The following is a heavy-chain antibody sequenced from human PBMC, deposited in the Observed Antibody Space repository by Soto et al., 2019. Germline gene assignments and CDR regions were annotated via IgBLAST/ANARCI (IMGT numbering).Heavy chain of an antibody. CDR3: ARGKLGYCSSTSCYRETYYYYGMDV. CDR1: GGSISSGDYY. J-gene: IGHJ6*02. CDR2: IYYSGST. D-gene: IGHD2-2*02. Sequence: LSLTCTVSGGSISSGDYYWSWIRQPPGKGLEWIGYIYYSGSTYYNPSLKSRVTISVDTSKNQFSLKLSSVTAADTAVYYCARGKLGYCSSTSCYRETYYYYGMDVWGQGTTVTVSS. V-gene: IGHV4-30-4*01.